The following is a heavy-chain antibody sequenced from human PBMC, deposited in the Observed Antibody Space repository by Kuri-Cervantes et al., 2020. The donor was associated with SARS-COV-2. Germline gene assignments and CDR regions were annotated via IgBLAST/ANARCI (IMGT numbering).Heavy chain of an antibody. V-gene: IGHV3-30*04. J-gene: IGHJ6*01. CDR3: ARDPMDYGDYSTPTGLFYYYYGMDV. D-gene: IGHD4-17*01. CDR1: GFTFSTHA. Sequence: GGSLRLSCAASGFTFSTHAMHLVRQAPGKGLEWVAVISYDGSNKYYADSVKGRFTISRDNSKNTLYLQMNSLRAEDTAVYYCARDPMDYGDYSTPTGLFYYYYGMDVWGQGNTV. CDR2: ISYDGSNK.